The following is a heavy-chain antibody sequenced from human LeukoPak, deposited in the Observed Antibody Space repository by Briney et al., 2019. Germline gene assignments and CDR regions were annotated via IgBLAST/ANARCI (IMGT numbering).Heavy chain of an antibody. CDR2: IYPGDSDA. Sequence: LGESLKISCKASGYSFTSYWIGWVRQMPGKGLEWMGIIYPGDSDARYSPSFQGQVTISADKSISTAYLQWNSLKASDTAIYYCARLCFYSSGRAGWFDPWGQGTLVTVSS. CDR3: ARLCFYSSGRAGWFDP. D-gene: IGHD3-10*01. CDR1: GYSFTSYW. J-gene: IGHJ5*02. V-gene: IGHV5-51*01.